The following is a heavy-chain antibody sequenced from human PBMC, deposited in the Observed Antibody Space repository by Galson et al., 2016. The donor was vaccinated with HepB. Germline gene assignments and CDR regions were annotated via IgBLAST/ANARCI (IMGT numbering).Heavy chain of an antibody. CDR2: IWRDGSNQ. J-gene: IGHJ3*02. Sequence: SLRLSCAGSGFTFSAYGIQWVRQPPGKGLEWVAVIWRDGSNQYYADSVKGRFTISRDNSESTLYLQMSSLRAEDTAVYYCVKDRHYYDSTGYLGTFDIWGQGTLVTVSS. D-gene: IGHD3-22*01. CDR1: GFTFSAYG. CDR3: VKDRHYYDSTGYLGTFDI. V-gene: IGHV3-33*03.